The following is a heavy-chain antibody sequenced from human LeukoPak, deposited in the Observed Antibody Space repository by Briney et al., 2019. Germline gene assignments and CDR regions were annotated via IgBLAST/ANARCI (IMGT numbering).Heavy chain of an antibody. CDR2: IGDNGDST. J-gene: IGHJ4*02. CDR1: GFTFSSYA. V-gene: IGHV3-23*01. Sequence: GGSLRLSCAASGFTFSSYAMSWVRQAPGKGLEWVSTIGDNGDSTYYADSVKGRFTISRDNSKNTLYLQMNSLRAEDTAVYYCARETGSAVGSTDFDYWGQGTLVTVSS. CDR3: ARETGSAVGSTDFDY. D-gene: IGHD4-17*01.